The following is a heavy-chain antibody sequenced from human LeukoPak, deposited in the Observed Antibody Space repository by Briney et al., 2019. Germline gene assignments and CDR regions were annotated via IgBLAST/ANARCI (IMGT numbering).Heavy chain of an antibody. D-gene: IGHD3-16*02. Sequence: GKSLRLSCAASGFTFSTYGMHWVRQAPGKGLEWVAVIWYDGSNKYYADSVKGRFTISRDNSKNALYLQMNSLRAEDTAVYFCAKTVSGSHSYQGGDYWGQGTLVTVST. CDR1: GFTFSTYG. V-gene: IGHV3-33*06. CDR2: IWYDGSNK. J-gene: IGHJ4*02. CDR3: AKTVSGSHSYQGGDY.